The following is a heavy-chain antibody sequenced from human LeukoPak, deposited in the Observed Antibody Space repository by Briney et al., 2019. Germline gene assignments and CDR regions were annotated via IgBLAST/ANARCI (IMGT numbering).Heavy chain of an antibody. Sequence: PGKSLRLSCAASGFTFSSYAMHWVRQAPGKGLEWVAFISYDGTKYYEDSLKSRFTISIDNSKNTLYLQMNSLRAEDTAVYYCARDRSFIAAAGIDYWAQGTLVTVSS. CDR2: ISYDGTK. D-gene: IGHD6-13*01. J-gene: IGHJ4*02. CDR1: GFTFSSYA. CDR3: ARDRSFIAAAGIDY. V-gene: IGHV3-30*04.